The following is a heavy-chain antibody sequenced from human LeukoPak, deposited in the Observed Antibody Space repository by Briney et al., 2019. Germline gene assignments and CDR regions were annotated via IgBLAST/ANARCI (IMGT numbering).Heavy chain of an antibody. V-gene: IGHV3-23*01. Sequence: GGSLRLSCAASGFTFRSYDMNWVRQAPGKGLEWVSAISDSGSHTYYADSVKGRFTISRDNSKNTLYLQMNSLRAEDTAVYYCAKLSSYSSSYFDYWGQGTLVTVSS. CDR1: GFTFRSYD. D-gene: IGHD6-13*01. CDR2: ISDSGSHT. CDR3: AKLSSYSSSYFDY. J-gene: IGHJ4*02.